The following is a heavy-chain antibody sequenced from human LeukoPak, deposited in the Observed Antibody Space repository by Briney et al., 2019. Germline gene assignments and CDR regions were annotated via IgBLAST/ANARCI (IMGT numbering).Heavy chain of an antibody. V-gene: IGHV3-23*01. CDR1: GFTFSSYG. Sequence: QSGGSLRLSCAASGFTFSSYGMSWVRQAPGKGLEWVSGISGSGGSTFYADSVKGRFTISRDNSKNTLYLQMNSLRADDTAVYYCAKGIAVAGRGFDYWGQGTLVTVSS. CDR2: ISGSGGST. J-gene: IGHJ4*02. D-gene: IGHD6-19*01. CDR3: AKGIAVAGRGFDY.